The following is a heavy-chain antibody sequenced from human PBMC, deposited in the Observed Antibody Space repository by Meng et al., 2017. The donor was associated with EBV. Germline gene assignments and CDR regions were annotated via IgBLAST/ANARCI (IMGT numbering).Heavy chain of an antibody. D-gene: IGHD6-19*01. CDR1: GYTFTGYY. V-gene: IGHV1-2*06. J-gene: IGHJ4*02. CDR3: ARVGIAVAGTGDY. CDR2: INPNSGGT. Sequence: QGKPVQSGDEVKKPGASVKVSCKASGYTFTGYYMHWVRQAPGQGLEWMGRINPNSGGTNYAQKFQGRVTMTRDTSISTAYMELSRLRSDDTAVYYCARVGIAVAGTGDYWGQGTLVTVSS.